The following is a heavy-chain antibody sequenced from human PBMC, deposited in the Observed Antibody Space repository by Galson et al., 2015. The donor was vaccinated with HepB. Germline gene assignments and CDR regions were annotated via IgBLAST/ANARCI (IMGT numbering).Heavy chain of an antibody. D-gene: IGHD3-3*01. CDR2: ISSSGSTI. CDR1: GFTFSDYY. Sequence: SLRLSCAASGFTFSDYYMSWIRRAPGKGLEWVSYISSSGSTIYYADSVKGRFTISRDNAKNSLYLQMNSLRAEDTAVYYCARDDYDFWSGSLYYFGYWGQGTLVTVSS. J-gene: IGHJ4*02. V-gene: IGHV3-11*01. CDR3: ARDDYDFWSGSLYYFGY.